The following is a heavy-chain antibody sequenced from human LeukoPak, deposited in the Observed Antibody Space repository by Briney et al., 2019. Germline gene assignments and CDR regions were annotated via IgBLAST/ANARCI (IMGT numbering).Heavy chain of an antibody. CDR2: IHHTGTT. J-gene: IGHJ3*01. CDR1: GGSLSTYY. Sequence: SETLSLTCTVSGGSLSTYYWSWIRQPPGKGLEWIGFIHHTGTTISNPSLKSRVTISADTSKNQFSLKLRSVTAAYTAVYFCVREEDGVVDDAFDVWGPGTMVTVSS. D-gene: IGHD2-8*01. V-gene: IGHV4-59*01. CDR3: VREEDGVVDDAFDV.